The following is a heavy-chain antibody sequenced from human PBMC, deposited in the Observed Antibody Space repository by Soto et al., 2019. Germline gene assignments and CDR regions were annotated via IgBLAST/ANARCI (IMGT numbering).Heavy chain of an antibody. J-gene: IGHJ6*02. CDR3: ARVGYCSSTSCYPDLYYYYCMDV. CDR1: GGTFSSYA. CDR2: IIPIFGTA. D-gene: IGHD2-2*01. Sequence: QVQLVQSGAEVKKPGSSVKVSCKASGGTFSSYAISWVRQAPGQGLEWMGGIIPIFGTANYAQKFQGRVTITADESTSTAYMGLSSLRSKDTAVYSCARVGYCSSTSCYPDLYYYYCMDVWGQGTTVTVSS. V-gene: IGHV1-69*01.